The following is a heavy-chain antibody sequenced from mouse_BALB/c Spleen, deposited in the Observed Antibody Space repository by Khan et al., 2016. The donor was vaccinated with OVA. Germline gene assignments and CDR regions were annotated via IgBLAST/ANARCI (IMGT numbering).Heavy chain of an antibody. D-gene: IGHD2-12*01. J-gene: IGHJ3*01. Sequence: VQLQESGPGLVAPSQSLSITCTVSGFSLINYGVSWIRQPPGKGLEWLGVIWGDGTTNYHSTLKPSLSTNTDNSKTQVFLQLTSLQTDDTATYFWGSSYDGVAWFAYWGQGTPVTVSA. V-gene: IGHV2-3*01. CDR2: IWGDGTT. CDR1: GFSLINYG. CDR3: GSSYDGVAWFAY.